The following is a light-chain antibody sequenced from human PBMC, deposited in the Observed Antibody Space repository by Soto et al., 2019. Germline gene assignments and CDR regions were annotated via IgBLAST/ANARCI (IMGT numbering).Light chain of an antibody. V-gene: IGKV1-5*03. J-gene: IGKJ2*01. CDR3: LQYNSLPYT. Sequence: DIQVTQSPSTLSAFVGDRVILTCRAGQNVNIWLAWYQQRPRKAPKLLIYKTSSLESGVPSRFSGSGSGTEFTLTISSLETDDFGTYFCLQYNSLPYTFGQGTKLEIK. CDR1: QNVNIW. CDR2: KTS.